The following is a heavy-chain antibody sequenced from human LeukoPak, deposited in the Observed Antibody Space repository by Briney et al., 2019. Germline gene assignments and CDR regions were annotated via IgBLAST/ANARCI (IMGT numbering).Heavy chain of an antibody. D-gene: IGHD3-3*01. CDR2: ISAYNGNT. Sequence: GASVKVSCKASRYTVTSYGISGVRRAPGQGLEWMGWISAYNGNTNYAQKLQGRVTMTTDTSTSTAYMELRSLRSDDTAVYYCARDPLESSDNCFDYWGQGTLVTVSS. CDR3: ARDPLESSDNCFDY. J-gene: IGHJ4*02. CDR1: RYTVTSYG. V-gene: IGHV1-18*01.